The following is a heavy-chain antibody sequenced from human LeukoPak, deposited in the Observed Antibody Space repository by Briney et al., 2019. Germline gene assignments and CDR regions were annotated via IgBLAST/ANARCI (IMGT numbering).Heavy chain of an antibody. J-gene: IGHJ4*02. V-gene: IGHV1-3*01. Sequence: ASVKVSCNASGYTFTSYAIHWVRQAPGQRLEWMGWINAGNGQTKYSQKFQRRVTITRDTSASTAYMELSSLRSEDTAVYYCARAGVVEMATIGFDYWGQGTLVTVSS. CDR3: ARAGVVEMATIGFDY. D-gene: IGHD5-24*01. CDR2: INAGNGQT. CDR1: GYTFTSYA.